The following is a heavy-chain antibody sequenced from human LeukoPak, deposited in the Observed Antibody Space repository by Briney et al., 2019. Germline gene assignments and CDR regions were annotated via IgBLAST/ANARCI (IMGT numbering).Heavy chain of an antibody. CDR1: GGTFSSYA. D-gene: IGHD6-13*01. CDR2: IIPILSIA. J-gene: IGHJ4*02. V-gene: IGHV1-69*04. Sequence: SVKVSCKASGGTFSSYAISWVRQAPGHGIEWMGMIIPILSIANYAQKCQGRVRITTHKPTSTAYMELSSLRSEDTAVYYCARDPPTAAAATDYWGQGTLVTVSS. CDR3: ARDPPTAAAATDY.